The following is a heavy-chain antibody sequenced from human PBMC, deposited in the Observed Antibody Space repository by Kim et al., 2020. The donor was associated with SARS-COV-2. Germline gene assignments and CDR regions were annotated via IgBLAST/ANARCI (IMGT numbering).Heavy chain of an antibody. Sequence: GGSLRLSCAASGFTFSSYAMHWVRQAPGKGLEWVAVIWYDGSNKYYADSVKGRFTISRDNSKNTLYLQMNSLRAEDTAVYYCAKDRTGDFWSGYIPIFYYYYGMDVWGQGTTVTVSS. CDR3: AKDRTGDFWSGYIPIFYYYYGMDV. D-gene: IGHD3-3*01. CDR2: IWYDGSNK. V-gene: IGHV3-33*06. CDR1: GFTFSSYA. J-gene: IGHJ6*02.